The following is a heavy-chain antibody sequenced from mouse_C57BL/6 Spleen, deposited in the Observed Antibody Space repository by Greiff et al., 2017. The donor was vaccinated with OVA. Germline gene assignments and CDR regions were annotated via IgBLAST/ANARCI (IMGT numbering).Heavy chain of an antibody. Sequence: QVQLQQPGAELVRPGSSVKLSCKASGYTFTSYWMHWVKQRPIQGLEWIGNIDPSDSETHYNQKFKDKATLTVDKSSSTAYMQLSSLTSEDSAVYYCARGGYDYDGGNAMDYWGQGTSVTVSS. CDR2: IDPSDSET. D-gene: IGHD2-4*01. J-gene: IGHJ4*01. CDR1: GYTFTSYW. CDR3: ARGGYDYDGGNAMDY. V-gene: IGHV1-52*01.